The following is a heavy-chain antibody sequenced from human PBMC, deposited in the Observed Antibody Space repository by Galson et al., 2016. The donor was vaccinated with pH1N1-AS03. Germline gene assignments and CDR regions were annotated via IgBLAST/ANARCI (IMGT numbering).Heavy chain of an antibody. Sequence: SVKVSCKASGYIFTGFYVHWVRQAPGQGLEWMGWINTDSGVTNYAQKFEAWVTMTRDTSVSTAYMELYGLESDDTAVYYCARDPRGPCTSATCPTTYYFGMDVWGQGTTVTVSS. D-gene: IGHD2-2*01. CDR2: INTDSGVT. J-gene: IGHJ6*02. V-gene: IGHV1-2*04. CDR1: GYIFTGFY. CDR3: ARDPRGPCTSATCPTTYYFGMDV.